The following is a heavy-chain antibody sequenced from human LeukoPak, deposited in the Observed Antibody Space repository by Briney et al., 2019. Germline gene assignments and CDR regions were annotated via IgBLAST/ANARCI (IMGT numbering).Heavy chain of an antibody. D-gene: IGHD3-22*01. V-gene: IGHV3-21*01. CDR2: ISSSSSYI. CDR1: GFTLSSYS. J-gene: IGHJ3*02. CDR3: ARESSGGYYFDVFDI. Sequence: GGSLRLSCAASGFTLSSYSMNWVRQAPGKGLEWVSSISSSSSYIYYADSVKGRFTISRDNAKNSLYLQMNSLRAEDTAFYYCARESSGGYYFDVFDIWGQGTMVTVSS.